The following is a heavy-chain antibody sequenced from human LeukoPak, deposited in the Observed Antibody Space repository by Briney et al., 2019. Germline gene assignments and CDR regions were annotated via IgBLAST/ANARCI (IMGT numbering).Heavy chain of an antibody. J-gene: IGHJ4*02. V-gene: IGHV3-7*01. CDR2: MNHDGSET. Sequence: GGSLRLSCAASGFIFSNYWMGWVRQGPGKGLEWVANMNHDGSETYYVDSVKGRFTVSRDNAKNSLYLQMNSLRADDTAVYYCASARLGYWGQGTLVTVSS. CDR3: ASARLGY. CDR1: GFIFSNYW. D-gene: IGHD3-22*01.